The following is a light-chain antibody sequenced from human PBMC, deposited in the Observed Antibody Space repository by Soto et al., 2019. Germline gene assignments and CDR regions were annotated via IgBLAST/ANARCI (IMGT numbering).Light chain of an antibody. CDR3: QQFDNLPLLT. CDR1: QDIRNY. Sequence: DIQMTQSPSSLSASVGDRVTITCQASQDIRNYLHWYQQKPGKAPKLLIHDASTLETGVPSRFSGSGSGTHFTFTISSLQPDDIATYYCQQFDNLPLLTFGGGTKVEIK. CDR2: DAS. J-gene: IGKJ4*01. V-gene: IGKV1-33*01.